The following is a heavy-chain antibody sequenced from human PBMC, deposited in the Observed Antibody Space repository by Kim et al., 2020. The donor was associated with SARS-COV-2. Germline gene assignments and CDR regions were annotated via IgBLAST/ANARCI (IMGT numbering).Heavy chain of an antibody. D-gene: IGHD3-22*01. J-gene: IGHJ5*02. V-gene: IGHV1-69*13. CDR1: GGTFSSYA. Sequence: SVKVSCKASGGTFSSYAISWVRQAPGQGLEWMGGIIPIFGTANYAQKFQGRVTITADESTSTAYMELSSLRSEDTAVYYCAREENYYDSEPGLFDPWGQGTLVTVSS. CDR2: IIPIFGTA. CDR3: AREENYYDSEPGLFDP.